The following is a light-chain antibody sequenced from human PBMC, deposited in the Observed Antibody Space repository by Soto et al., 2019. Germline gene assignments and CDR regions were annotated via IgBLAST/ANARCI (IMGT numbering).Light chain of an antibody. Sequence: ALTQPASVSGSPGQSITTSCSGTSSDVGGYGYVSWYQQHPGKAPKLIIYEVINRPSGVSNRFSGSKSGNTASLTISGLQAEDEADYFCSSYTSDSTYVFGTGTKVTVL. V-gene: IGLV2-14*01. CDR3: SSYTSDSTYV. CDR1: SSDVGGYGY. CDR2: EVI. J-gene: IGLJ1*01.